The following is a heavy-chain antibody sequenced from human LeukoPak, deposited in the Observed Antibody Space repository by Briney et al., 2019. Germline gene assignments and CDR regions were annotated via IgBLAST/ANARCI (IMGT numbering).Heavy chain of an antibody. J-gene: IGHJ3*02. CDR1: GYTFTSYG. CDR2: ISAYNGNT. CDR3: AGSRWGSEGGDAFDI. D-gene: IGHD3-16*01. Sequence: ASVKVSCKASGYTFTSYGISWVRQAPGQGLEWMGWISAYNGNTNYAQKLQGRVTMTTDTSTSTAYMELRSLRSDDTAVYYCAGSRWGSEGGDAFDIWGQGTMVTVSS. V-gene: IGHV1-18*01.